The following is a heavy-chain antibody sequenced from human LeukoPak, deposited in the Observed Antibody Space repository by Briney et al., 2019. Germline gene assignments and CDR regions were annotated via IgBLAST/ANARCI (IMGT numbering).Heavy chain of an antibody. CDR1: GYTFTSYY. Sequence: ASVKVSCKASGYTFTSYYIHWVRQAPGQGREWMAKINPSGGSTRYAQKFQGRVTMTRDTSTSTVYMELSSLRSEDTAVYYCARDLRPSYDSSGYYDPGDYWGQGTLVTVSS. CDR3: ARDLRPSYDSSGYYDPGDY. J-gene: IGHJ4*02. CDR2: INPSGGST. D-gene: IGHD3-22*01. V-gene: IGHV1-46*01.